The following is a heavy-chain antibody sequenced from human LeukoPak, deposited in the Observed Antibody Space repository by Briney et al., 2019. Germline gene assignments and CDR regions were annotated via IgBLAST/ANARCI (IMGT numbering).Heavy chain of an antibody. D-gene: IGHD3-16*01. CDR2: ISACNGNT. CDR3: ARVVLGNSFDY. V-gene: IGHV1-18*01. J-gene: IGHJ4*02. Sequence: ASVKVSCKAFGYTFISYGISWVRQAPGQGLEWMGWISACNGNTNYAQKLQGRVTMTTDTSTSTAYMELRSLRSDDTAVYYCARVVLGNSFDYWGQGTLVTVSS. CDR1: GYTFISYG.